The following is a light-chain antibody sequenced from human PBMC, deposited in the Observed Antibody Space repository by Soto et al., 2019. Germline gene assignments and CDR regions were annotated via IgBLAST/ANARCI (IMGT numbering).Light chain of an antibody. Sequence: DIQMTQSPCSLSASVGDSVTLTCQASQDVINYLNWYQQKPGKAPKLLIYDGSNLETGIPSRFSGSGSGTNFTLTINNLQPEGIATYYCQQYDNLPRTFGGRTKVYIK. V-gene: IGKV1-33*01. CDR3: QQYDNLPRT. J-gene: IGKJ4*01. CDR1: QDVINY. CDR2: DGS.